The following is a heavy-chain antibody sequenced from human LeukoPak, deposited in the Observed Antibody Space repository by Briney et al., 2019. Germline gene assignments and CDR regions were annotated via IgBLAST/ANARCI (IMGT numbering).Heavy chain of an antibody. CDR1: GFIFSSYW. CDR3: ARDWDIDY. D-gene: IGHD1-26*01. CDR2: IKQDGSEK. J-gene: IGHJ4*02. Sequence: GGSLRLSCAASGFIFSSYWMSWVRQAPGKGLEWVANIKQDGSEKYYVDSVKSRFTISRDNAKNSMYLQMNSLRAEDTAVYYCARDWDIDYWGQGTLVTVSS. V-gene: IGHV3-7*01.